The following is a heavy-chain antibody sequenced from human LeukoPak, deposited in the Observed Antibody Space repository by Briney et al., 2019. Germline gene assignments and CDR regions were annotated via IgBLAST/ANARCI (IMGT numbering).Heavy chain of an antibody. CDR3: AKDRLRYDFLSGYFDY. V-gene: IGHV3-30*02. J-gene: IGHJ4*02. D-gene: IGHD3-3*01. CDR2: IWYDGSNK. CDR1: GVTFSSYG. Sequence: PGGSLRLSCAASGVTFSSYGMHWVRQAPGKGLEWVAFIWYDGSNKYYADSVKGRFTITRDNSKNALYLQMNSLRGEDTAVYYCAKDRLRYDFLSGYFDYWGQGTLVTVSS.